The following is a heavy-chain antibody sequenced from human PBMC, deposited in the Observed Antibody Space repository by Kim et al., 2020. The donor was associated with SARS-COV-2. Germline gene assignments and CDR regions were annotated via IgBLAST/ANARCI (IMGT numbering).Heavy chain of an antibody. D-gene: IGHD2-15*01. J-gene: IGHJ4*02. V-gene: IGHV3-21*01. CDR1: GFTFSSYS. CDR3: ARDAGPWSHAHLDY. Sequence: GGSLRLSCAASGFTFSSYSMNWVRQAPGKGLEWVSSISSSSSYIYYADSVKGRFTISRDNAKNSLYLQMNSLRAEDTAVYYCARDAGPWSHAHLDYWGQGTLVTVSS. CDR2: ISSSSSYI.